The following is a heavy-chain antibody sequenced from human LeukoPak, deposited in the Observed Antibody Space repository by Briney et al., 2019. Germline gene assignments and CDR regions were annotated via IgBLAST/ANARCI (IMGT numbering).Heavy chain of an antibody. V-gene: IGHV2-5*01. CDR1: GFSLSTSGVG. J-gene: IGHJ5*02. Sequence: GSGPTLVNPTQTLTLTCTFSGFSLSTSGVGVGWIRQPPGKALEWLALIYWNDDKRYSPSLKSRLTITKDTSKNQVVLTMTNMDPVVPATSSCARLGPKTYSSSWYDVEPCGQATLVTV. CDR3: ARLGPKTYSSSWYDVEP. CDR2: IYWNDDK. D-gene: IGHD6-13*01.